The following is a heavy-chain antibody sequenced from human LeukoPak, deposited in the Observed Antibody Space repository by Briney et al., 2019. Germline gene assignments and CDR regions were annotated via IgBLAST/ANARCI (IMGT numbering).Heavy chain of an antibody. Sequence: GGSLRLSCAASGFTFDDYAMHWVRQAPGKGLEWVSGISWSSGSIGYADSVKGRFTISRDNAKNSLYLQMNSLRAEDTALYYCAKDMGSGAYCGGDCHATMGYWGQGTLVTVSS. J-gene: IGHJ4*02. CDR2: ISWSSGSI. CDR3: AKDMGSGAYCGGDCHATMGY. CDR1: GFTFDDYA. D-gene: IGHD2-21*02. V-gene: IGHV3-9*01.